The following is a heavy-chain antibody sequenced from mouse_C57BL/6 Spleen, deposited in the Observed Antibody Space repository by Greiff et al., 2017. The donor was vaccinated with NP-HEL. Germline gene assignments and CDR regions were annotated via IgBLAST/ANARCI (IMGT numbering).Heavy chain of an antibody. CDR2: IDPSDSYT. CDR1: GYTFTSYW. V-gene: IGHV1-69*01. Sequence: QVQLQQPGAELVMPGASVKLSCKASGYTFTSYWMHWVKQRPGQGLEWIGEIDPSDSYTNYNQKFKGKSTLTVDKSSSTAYMQLSSLTSEDSAFYYCARRTYYYAMDYWGQGTSVTVSA. J-gene: IGHJ4*01. CDR3: ARRTYYYAMDY.